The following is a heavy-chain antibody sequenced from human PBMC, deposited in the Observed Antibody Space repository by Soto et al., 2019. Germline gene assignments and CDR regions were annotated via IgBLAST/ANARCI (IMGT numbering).Heavy chain of an antibody. V-gene: IGHV3-33*01. CDR2: IWYDGSNK. D-gene: IGHD5-12*01. CDR1: GFTFSSYG. J-gene: IGHJ4*02. CDR3: ARDSGYDHFDY. Sequence: GGSLRLSXAASGFTFSSYGMRWVRQAPGKGLEWVAVIWYDGSNKYYADSVKGRFTISRDNSKNTLDLQMNNLRAEDTAMYYCARDSGYDHFDYWGQGTLVTVSS.